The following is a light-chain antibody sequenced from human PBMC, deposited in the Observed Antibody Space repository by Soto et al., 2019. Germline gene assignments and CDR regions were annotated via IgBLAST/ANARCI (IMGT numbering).Light chain of an antibody. V-gene: IGLV2-14*03. Sequence: QSVLTQPASVSGSPGQSITISCTGTSSDVGGYNYVSWYQRHPGKAPKLMIYDVSHRPSGVSNRFSGSKSGNTASLTISGLQAEDEADYYCSSYTSSSTLVFGGGTQLTVL. J-gene: IGLJ2*01. CDR3: SSYTSSSTLV. CDR1: SSDVGGYNY. CDR2: DVS.